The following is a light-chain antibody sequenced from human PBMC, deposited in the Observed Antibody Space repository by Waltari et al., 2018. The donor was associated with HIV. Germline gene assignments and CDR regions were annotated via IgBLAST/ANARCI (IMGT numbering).Light chain of an antibody. CDR1: STDSRFYQY. CDR2: DIN. J-gene: IGLJ2*01. V-gene: IGLV2-14*03. Sequence: SALTQPAPVSGFLGQSINISCTGISTDSRFYQYVSWYQQYPGKIPRLIIFDINNRPSGVSDHFSGSRSGNSASLTFSGLQSGDEAHYYCASNRLDYTLIFGGGTKLTVL. CDR3: ASNRLDYTLI.